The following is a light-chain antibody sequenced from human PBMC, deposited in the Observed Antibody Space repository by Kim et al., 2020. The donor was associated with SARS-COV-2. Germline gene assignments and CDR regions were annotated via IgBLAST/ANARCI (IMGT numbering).Light chain of an antibody. Sequence: QSALTQTASVSGSPGQSITISCTGTSSDIGSYDFVSWYQEHPGKAPKLLIYEVSERPSGVSNRFSGSKSGNTASLTISGLQAEDEADYHCCSYAGSLWVFGGGTQLTVL. CDR2: EVS. V-gene: IGLV2-23*02. J-gene: IGLJ3*02. CDR1: SSDIGSYDF. CDR3: CSYAGSLWV.